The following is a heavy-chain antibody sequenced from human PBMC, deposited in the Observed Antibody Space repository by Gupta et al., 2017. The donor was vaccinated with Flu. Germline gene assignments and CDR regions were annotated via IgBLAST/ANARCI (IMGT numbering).Heavy chain of an antibody. CDR3: TTDLLSWEWLPDFDY. Sequence: EVQLVESGGGLVKPGGSLRLSGAASGFTSSNAWMRWVRQAPGKGLEWVGRSKSKTDGGTTDYAAPVKCRFTISRDDSKNTLYLQMNSLKTEDTAVYYCTTDLLSWEWLPDFDYWGQGTLVTVSS. CDR1: GFTSSNAW. D-gene: IGHD3-3*01. CDR2: SKSKTDGGTT. V-gene: IGHV3-15*01. J-gene: IGHJ4*02.